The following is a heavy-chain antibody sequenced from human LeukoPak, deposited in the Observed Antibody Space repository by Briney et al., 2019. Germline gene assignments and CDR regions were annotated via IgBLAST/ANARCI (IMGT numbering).Heavy chain of an antibody. J-gene: IGHJ4*02. CDR3: ASSDWPKFDY. CDR2: INHSGST. Sequence: SETLSLTCAVYGGSFSGYYWSWTRQPPGKGLEWIGEINHSGSTNYNPSLKSRVTISVDTSKNEFSLKLSSVTAADTAVYYCASSDWPKFDYWGQGALVTVSS. D-gene: IGHD3-9*01. V-gene: IGHV4-34*01. CDR1: GGSFSGYY.